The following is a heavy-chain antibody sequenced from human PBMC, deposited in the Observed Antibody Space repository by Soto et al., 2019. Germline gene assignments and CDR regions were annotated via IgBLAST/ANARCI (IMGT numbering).Heavy chain of an antibody. CDR1: GFTFSSYA. D-gene: IGHD2-15*01. V-gene: IGHV3-23*01. J-gene: IGHJ1*01. CDR2: ISGSGGST. CDR3: AKDPAYCSGGSCLYFQH. Sequence: EVQLLESGGGLVQPGGSLRLSCAASGFTFSSYAMSWVRQAPGKGLEWVSAISGSGGSTYYADSVRGRFTISRDNSKNTRYLQMNSLRAEDTAVYYCAKDPAYCSGGSCLYFQHWGQGTLVTVSS.